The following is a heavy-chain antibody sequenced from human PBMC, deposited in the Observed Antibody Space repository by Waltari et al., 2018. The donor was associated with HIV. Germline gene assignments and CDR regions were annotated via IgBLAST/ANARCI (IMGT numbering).Heavy chain of an antibody. J-gene: IGHJ4*02. V-gene: IGHV3-23*01. CDR2: ISPDGLYT. CDR3: AKEGIGAFFDD. CDR1: GLTFVNCA. D-gene: IGHD3-10*01. Sequence: EVQLLESGGDLVQPGGSLRLSCAASGLTFVNCAFSWVRQAPGAGLEWVLAISPDGLYTYYADSVKGRFTISRDNSKNTLYLQMNSLGAEDTAVYYCAKEGIGAFFDDWGQGTLVTVSS.